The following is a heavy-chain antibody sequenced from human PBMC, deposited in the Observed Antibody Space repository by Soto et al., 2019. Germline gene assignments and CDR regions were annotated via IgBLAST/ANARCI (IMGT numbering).Heavy chain of an antibody. D-gene: IGHD6-13*01. V-gene: IGHV3-21*01. J-gene: IGHJ5*02. CDR1: GFTFSSYS. CDR3: ARDPKIAAAGTSENWFDP. CDR2: ISSSSSYI. Sequence: GGSLRLSCAASGFTFSSYSMNWVRQAPGKGLEWVSSISSSSSYIYYADSVKGRFTISRDNAKNSLYLQMNSLRAEDTAVYYCARDPKIAAAGTSENWFDPWGQGTLVTVSS.